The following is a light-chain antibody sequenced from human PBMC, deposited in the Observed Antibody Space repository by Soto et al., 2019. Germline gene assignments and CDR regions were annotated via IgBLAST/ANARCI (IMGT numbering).Light chain of an antibody. CDR2: GTS. CDR1: QSVLYRSSNKNY. J-gene: IGKJ3*01. Sequence: DIVMTQSPDSLAVSLGERATINCKSSQSVLYRSSNKNYLAWYQQKPGQAPRVLIYGTSIRASGVPERFSGGGSGTDFTLTIPRLEPEDFAVYYCQQYGSSLFTFGPGTKVDFK. CDR3: QQYGSSLFT. V-gene: IGKV4-1*01.